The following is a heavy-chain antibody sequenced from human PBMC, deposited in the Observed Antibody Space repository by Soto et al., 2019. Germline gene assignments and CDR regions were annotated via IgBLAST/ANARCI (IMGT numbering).Heavy chain of an antibody. CDR1: GFAFSGDG. Sequence: GGSLRLSCAASGFAFSGDGMHWVRQAPGKGLEWVALIWYDGSKTYHADSVKGRFAISRDDSKSTLFLQMSSLRVDDTAVYYCVRDAATVTSYFDYWGQGALVTVSS. CDR3: VRDAATVTSYFDY. V-gene: IGHV3-33*01. J-gene: IGHJ4*02. D-gene: IGHD4-17*01. CDR2: IWYDGSKT.